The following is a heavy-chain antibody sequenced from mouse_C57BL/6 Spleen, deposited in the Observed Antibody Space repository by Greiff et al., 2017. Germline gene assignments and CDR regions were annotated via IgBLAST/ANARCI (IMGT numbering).Heavy chain of an antibody. D-gene: IGHD2-5*01. CDR3: ARAYYSNYVRAMDY. V-gene: IGHV1-50*01. Sequence: VKLQQSGAELVKPGASVKLSCKASGYTFTSYWMQWVKQRPGQGLEWIGEIDPSDSYTNYNQKFKGKATLTVDTSSSTAYMQLSSLTSEDSAVYYCARAYYSNYVRAMDYWGQGTSVTVSS. CDR2: IDPSDSYT. J-gene: IGHJ4*01. CDR1: GYTFTSYW.